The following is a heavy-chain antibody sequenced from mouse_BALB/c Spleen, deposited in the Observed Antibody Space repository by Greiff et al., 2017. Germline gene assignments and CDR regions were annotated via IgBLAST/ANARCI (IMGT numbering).Heavy chain of an antibody. J-gene: IGHJ2*01. Sequence: VQLQQSGAELVRPGSSVKISCKASGYAFSSYWMNWVKQRPGQGLEWIGQIYPGDGDTNYNGKFKGKATLTADKSSSTAYMQLSSLTSEDSAVYFCARRVGYDGDFDYWGQGTTLTVSS. CDR1: GYAFSSYW. V-gene: IGHV1-80*01. CDR3: ARRVGYDGDFDY. CDR2: IYPGDGDT. D-gene: IGHD2-14*01.